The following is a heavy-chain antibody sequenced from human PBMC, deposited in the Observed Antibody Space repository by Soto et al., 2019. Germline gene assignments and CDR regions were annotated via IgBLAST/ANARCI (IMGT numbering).Heavy chain of an antibody. J-gene: IGHJ6*02. Sequence: QVQLVESGGGVVQPGRSLRLSCAASGFTFSYHALNGAARAPGKGLEWVAVISYDGDNKYIAESVKGRFTISRDNSKNTVSLQMNSLRAEDTAMYFCARGTTTSAFSAMDVWGQGTTVTVSS. CDR3: ARGTTTSAFSAMDV. D-gene: IGHD1-1*01. CDR1: GFTFSYHA. CDR2: ISYDGDNK. V-gene: IGHV3-30-3*01.